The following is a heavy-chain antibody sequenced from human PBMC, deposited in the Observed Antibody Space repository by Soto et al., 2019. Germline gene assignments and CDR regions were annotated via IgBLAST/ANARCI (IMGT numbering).Heavy chain of an antibody. V-gene: IGHV3-23*01. J-gene: IGHJ3*02. CDR1: GFTFSSYA. CDR3: AKAASYYYDSSGYYSNAFDI. D-gene: IGHD3-22*01. Sequence: EVQLLESGGGLVQPGGSLRLSCAASGFTFSSYAMSWVRQAPGKGLEWVSAISGSGGSTYYADSVKGRFTISRDNSKNTLYLQMNSLRAEDTAVYYCAKAASYYYDSSGYYSNAFDIWGQGTMVTVSS. CDR2: ISGSGGST.